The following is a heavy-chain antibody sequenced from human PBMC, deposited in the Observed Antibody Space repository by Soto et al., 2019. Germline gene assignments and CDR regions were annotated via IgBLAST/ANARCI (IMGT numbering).Heavy chain of an antibody. D-gene: IGHD3-22*01. CDR2: INHSGST. V-gene: IGHV4-34*01. CDR1: GGSFSGYY. CDR3: ARGGRITMIVVVTPFDY. J-gene: IGHJ4*02. Sequence: SETLSLTCAVYGGSFSGYYWSWIRQPPGKGLEWIGEINHSGSTNYNPSLKSRVTISVDTSKNQFSLKLSSVTAADTAVYYCARGGRITMIVVVTPFDYWGQGTLVTVSS.